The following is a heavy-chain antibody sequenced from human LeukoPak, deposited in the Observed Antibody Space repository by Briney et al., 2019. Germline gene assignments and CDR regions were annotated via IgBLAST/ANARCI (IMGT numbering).Heavy chain of an antibody. V-gene: IGHV4-4*07. CDR1: DGSISTYQ. CDR2: ISTSGST. Sequence: PSETLSLTCTVSDGSISTYQWSWVRQPAGKGLEWIGRISTSGSTNYNPSLKSRVTISEDTSKKQFSLKLSSVTAADTAVYYCAGSYHYYMDVWGKGTTVTVSS. J-gene: IGHJ6*03. CDR3: AGSYHYYMDV.